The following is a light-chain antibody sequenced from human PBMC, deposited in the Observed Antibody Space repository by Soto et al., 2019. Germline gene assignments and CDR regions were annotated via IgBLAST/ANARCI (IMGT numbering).Light chain of an antibody. CDR3: QQRSNVLS. CDR2: DAS. Sequence: VLTQSPATLSLSPGERATLSCRASQSINKYLAWYQQKPGQAPRLLIYDASNRATGIPARFSGSGSGTDFTLTISSLEPEDFAVYYCQQRSNVLSFGGGTKVDIK. CDR1: QSINKY. J-gene: IGKJ4*01. V-gene: IGKV3-11*01.